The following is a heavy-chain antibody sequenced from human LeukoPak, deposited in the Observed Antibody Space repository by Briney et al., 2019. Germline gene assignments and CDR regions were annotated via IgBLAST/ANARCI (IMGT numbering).Heavy chain of an antibody. CDR3: AREGESALWFGELSGMDV. V-gene: IGHV4-59*01. CDR1: GGSISSYY. Sequence: SETLSLTCTVSGGSISSYYWSWIRQPPGKGLEWIGYIYYSGSTNYNPSLKSRVTISVDTSKNQFSLKLSSVTAADTAVYYCAREGESALWFGELSGMDVWGQGTTVTVSS. D-gene: IGHD3-10*01. CDR2: IYYSGST. J-gene: IGHJ6*02.